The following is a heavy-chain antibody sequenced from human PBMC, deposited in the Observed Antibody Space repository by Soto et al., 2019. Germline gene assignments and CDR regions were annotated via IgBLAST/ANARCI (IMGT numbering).Heavy chain of an antibody. D-gene: IGHD3-16*01. CDR1: VFRFSSSW. J-gene: IGHJ1*01. CDR2: INQGGSQK. CDR3: ASWADAADEDYFHH. V-gene: IGHV3-7*03. Sequence: GWSLRLSCSGSVFRFSSSWMSWIRQAPGKGLEWVAHINQGGSQKYYVDSAKGRFTISRDNAKTSLYLQMNNLRAEDTATYYCASWADAADEDYFHHWGQGTLVTVSS.